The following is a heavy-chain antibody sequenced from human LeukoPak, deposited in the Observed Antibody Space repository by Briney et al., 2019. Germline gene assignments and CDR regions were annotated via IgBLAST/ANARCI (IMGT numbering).Heavy chain of an antibody. CDR1: GYTFTAYY. D-gene: IGHD4-17*01. J-gene: IGHJ4*02. V-gene: IGHV1-2*02. CDR2: INPNSGGT. CDR3: ARGIGDYSALVDY. Sequence: GASVTVSSTASGYTFTAYYMHWVRQAPGQGREGMGWINPNSGGTNYGQKFQARVTITRDTSISTAYMELSRLRSDDTAVYYCARGIGDYSALVDYWGQGTLVTVSS.